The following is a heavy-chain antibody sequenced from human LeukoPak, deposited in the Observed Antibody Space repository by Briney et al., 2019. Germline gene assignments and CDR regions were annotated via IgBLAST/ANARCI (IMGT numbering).Heavy chain of an antibody. CDR3: ARVRSGYYLDY. D-gene: IGHD3-22*01. CDR1: GFTFSDYY. Sequence: GGSLRLSCAASGFTFSDYYMSWMRQAPGKGLEWVSYMSSSDSIIYYADSVKGRFTISRDNAKNSLYLQMNSLRAEDTAVYYCARVRSGYYLDYWGQGTLVTVSS. CDR2: MSSSDSII. V-gene: IGHV3-11*01. J-gene: IGHJ4*02.